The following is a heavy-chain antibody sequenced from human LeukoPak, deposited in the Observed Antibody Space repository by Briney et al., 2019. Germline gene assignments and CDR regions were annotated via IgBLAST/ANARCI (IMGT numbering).Heavy chain of an antibody. CDR2: IYYSGST. CDR3: ASHSGYDFSYFDY. CDR1: GGSISGFY. J-gene: IGHJ4*02. V-gene: IGHV4-59*01. D-gene: IGHD5-12*01. Sequence: SETLSLTCTVSGGSISGFYWSWIRQPPGKGLEWIGYIYYSGSTNYNPSLKSRVTISADTSKNQFSLKLSSVTAADTAVYYCASHSGYDFSYFDYWGQGTLVTVSS.